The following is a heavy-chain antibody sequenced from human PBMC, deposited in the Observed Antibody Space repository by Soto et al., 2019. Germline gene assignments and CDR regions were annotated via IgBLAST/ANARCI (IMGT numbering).Heavy chain of an antibody. CDR2: ISYSGTT. Sequence: SETLSLTCTVSGGSISSDASFWSWIRQLPGKGPEWIAFISYSGTTSYNPSLRSRVTISADTSKSQFSLNLSSVTAADTAVYYCARGGASSKWFDPWGQGVLVTVSS. J-gene: IGHJ5*02. V-gene: IGHV4-31*03. D-gene: IGHD2-15*01. CDR3: ARGGASSKWFDP. CDR1: GGSISSDASF.